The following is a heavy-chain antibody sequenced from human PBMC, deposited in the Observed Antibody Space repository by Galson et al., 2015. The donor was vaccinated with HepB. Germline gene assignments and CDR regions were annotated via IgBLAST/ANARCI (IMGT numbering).Heavy chain of an antibody. CDR1: GYSFTSYW. D-gene: IGHD3-10*01. J-gene: IGHJ4*02. V-gene: IGHV5-10-1*01. CDR2: IDPSDSYT. Sequence: QSGAEVKKPGESLRISCKGSGYSFTSYWISWVRQMPGKGLEWMGRIDPSDSYTKYSPSFQGHVTISADKSISTTYLQWSNLKVSDTAMYYCARRVGYGSGTDTYFDYWGQGALVTVSS. CDR3: ARRVGYGSGTDTYFDY.